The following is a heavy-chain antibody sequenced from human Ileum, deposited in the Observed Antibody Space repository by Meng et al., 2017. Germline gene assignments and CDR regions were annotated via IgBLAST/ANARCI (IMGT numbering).Heavy chain of an antibody. J-gene: IGHJ4*02. V-gene: IGHV7-4-1*02. D-gene: IGHD1-26*01. Sequence: QVQLVQTGSELKKPGASVKVSFKASRYTFTNYDINWVRQAPGQGLEWMGWINTNTGNPTYAQGFTGRFVFSLDTSVNTAHLQISTLTAEDTAVYYCATSGGGFDYWGQGALVTVSS. CDR1: RYTFTNYD. CDR2: INTNTGNP. CDR3: ATSGGGFDY.